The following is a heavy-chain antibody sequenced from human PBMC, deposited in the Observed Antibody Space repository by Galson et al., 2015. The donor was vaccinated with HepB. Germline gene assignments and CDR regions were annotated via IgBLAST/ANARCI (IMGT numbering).Heavy chain of an antibody. CDR2: IYWDDGA. V-gene: IGHV2-5*02. J-gene: IGHJ4*02. D-gene: IGHD3-10*01. CDR1: GFSLSTRGVG. Sequence: PALVKPTQTLTLTCTFSGFSLSTRGVGVGWIRQPPGKALEWLALIYWDDGARYSPSLKSRLTITKDTSKNQVVLTLTNMDPVDTATYYCVYRRTMVRGDISVLWGQGTLVTVSS. CDR3: VYRRTMVRGDISVL.